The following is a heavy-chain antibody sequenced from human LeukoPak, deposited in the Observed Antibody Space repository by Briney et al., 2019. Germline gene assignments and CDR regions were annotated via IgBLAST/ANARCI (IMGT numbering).Heavy chain of an antibody. V-gene: IGHV3-30*18. CDR2: ISYDGSNK. D-gene: IGHD1-26*01. CDR1: GFTFSSYG. CDR3: AKDRGGIVGATGIIDY. J-gene: IGHJ4*02. Sequence: PGGSLRLSCAASGFTFSSYGMHWVRQAPGKGLEWVAVISYDGSNKYYADSVKGRFTISRGNSKNTLYLQMNSLRAEDTAVYYCAKDRGGIVGATGIIDYWGQGTLVTVSS.